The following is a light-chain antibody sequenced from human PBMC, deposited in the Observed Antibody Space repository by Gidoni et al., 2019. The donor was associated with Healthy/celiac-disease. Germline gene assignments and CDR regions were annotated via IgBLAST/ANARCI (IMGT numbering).Light chain of an antibody. V-gene: IGKV2-30*02. Sequence: DVVLTQSPLSLPVTLGQPASISCRSSQSLVHSDGNTYLNWFQQRPGQSPRRLIYKVSTRDSGVPDRFSGSGSGTDFTLKISRVEAEDVGVYYCMLGLTFGGGTKVEIK. J-gene: IGKJ4*01. CDR3: MLGLT. CDR1: QSLVHSDGNTY. CDR2: KVS.